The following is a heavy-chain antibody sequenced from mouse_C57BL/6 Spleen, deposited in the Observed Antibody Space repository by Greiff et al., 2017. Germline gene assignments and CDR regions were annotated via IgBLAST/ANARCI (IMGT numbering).Heavy chain of an antibody. CDR1: GYTFTSYD. D-gene: IGHD2-4*01. Sequence: ESGPELVKPGASVKLSCKASGYTFTSYDINWVKQRPGQGLEWIGWIYPRDGSTKYNEKFKGKATLTVDTSSSTAYMELHSLTSEDSAVYFCARLITNWYFDVWGTGTTVTVSS. V-gene: IGHV1-85*01. CDR3: ARLITNWYFDV. CDR2: IYPRDGST. J-gene: IGHJ1*03.